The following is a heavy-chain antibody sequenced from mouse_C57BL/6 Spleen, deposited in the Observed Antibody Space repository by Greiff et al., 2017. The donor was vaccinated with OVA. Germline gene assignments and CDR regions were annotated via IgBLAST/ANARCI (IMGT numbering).Heavy chain of an antibody. CDR3: TRWGCYGGTFAY. CDR2: IDPETGGT. D-gene: IGHD1-1*01. V-gene: IGHV1-15*01. Sequence: QVQLQQSGAELVRPGASVTLSCKASGYTFTDYEMHWVKQTPVHGLEWIGAIDPETGGTAYNQKFKGKAILTADKSSSTAYMELRSLTSEDSAVYYCTRWGCYGGTFAYWGQGTLVTVSA. CDR1: GYTFTDYE. J-gene: IGHJ3*01.